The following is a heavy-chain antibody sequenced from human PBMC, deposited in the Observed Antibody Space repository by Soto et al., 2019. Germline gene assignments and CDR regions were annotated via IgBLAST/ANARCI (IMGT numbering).Heavy chain of an antibody. V-gene: IGHV3-11*06. CDR3: ARPIRHDAFDI. J-gene: IGHJ3*02. CDR2: ISSSSSYT. CDR1: GFTFIDYY. Sequence: WGSLRLSCAASGFTFIDYYIIFIRQAPLKWLEWVSYISSSSSYTNYADSVKGRFTISRDNAKNSLYLQMNSLRAEDTAVYYCARPIRHDAFDIRGQGTMVTVSS. D-gene: IGHD3-9*01.